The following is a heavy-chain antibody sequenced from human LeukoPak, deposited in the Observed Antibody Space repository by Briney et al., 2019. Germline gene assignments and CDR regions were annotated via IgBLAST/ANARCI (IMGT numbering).Heavy chain of an antibody. Sequence: ASVKVSCKASGYTFTGYYMHWVRQAPGQGLEWMGWINPNSGGTNYAQKFQGRVTMTRDTSISTAYMELSRLRSDDTAVYYCARVRGPKTTTVTPNGAFDIWGQGTMVTVSS. CDR2: INPNSGGT. CDR1: GYTFTGYY. D-gene: IGHD4-17*01. V-gene: IGHV1-2*02. CDR3: ARVRGPKTTTVTPNGAFDI. J-gene: IGHJ3*02.